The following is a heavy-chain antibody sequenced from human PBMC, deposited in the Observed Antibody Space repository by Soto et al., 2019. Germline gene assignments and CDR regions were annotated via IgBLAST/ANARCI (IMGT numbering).Heavy chain of an antibody. J-gene: IGHJ4*02. Sequence: KPSETLSLTCTVSGTSISSYYWSWIRQPPGKGLEWIANIHYSGTTNYNPSLASRVTLSVDTSKNQFSLKMTSVTAAERAMYFCARYNSYAIDYWGRGTLVTVSS. CDR2: IHYSGTT. CDR3: ARYNSYAIDY. V-gene: IGHV4-59*01. D-gene: IGHD2-8*01. CDR1: GTSISSYY.